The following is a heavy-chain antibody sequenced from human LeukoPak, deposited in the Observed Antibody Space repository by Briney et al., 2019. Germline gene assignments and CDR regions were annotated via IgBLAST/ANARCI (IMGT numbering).Heavy chain of an antibody. CDR3: ARDHRSRLLWFGESTYYYYYMDV. CDR2: IIPIFGTA. D-gene: IGHD3-10*01. V-gene: IGHV1-69*05. Sequence: SVKVSCKASGGTFSSYAISWVRQAPGQGLEWMGGIIPIFGTASYAQKFQGRVTITTDESTSTAYMELSSLRSEDTAVYYCARDHRSRLLWFGESTYYYYYMDVWGKGTTVTVSS. J-gene: IGHJ6*03. CDR1: GGTFSSYA.